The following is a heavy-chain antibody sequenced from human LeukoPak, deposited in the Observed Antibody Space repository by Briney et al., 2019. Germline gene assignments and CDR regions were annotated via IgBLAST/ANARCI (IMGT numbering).Heavy chain of an antibody. J-gene: IGHJ6*03. Sequence: GGSLRLSCAASGFTFSSYAMSWVRQAPGKGLEWVSAISGSGGSTYYADSVKGRFTISRDNVKDSLYLQMNSLRAEDTAVYFCARKGWNDGTGYYYYMDVWGKGTTVTISS. CDR2: ISGSGGST. CDR3: ARKGWNDGTGYYYYMDV. D-gene: IGHD1-1*01. V-gene: IGHV3-23*01. CDR1: GFTFSSYA.